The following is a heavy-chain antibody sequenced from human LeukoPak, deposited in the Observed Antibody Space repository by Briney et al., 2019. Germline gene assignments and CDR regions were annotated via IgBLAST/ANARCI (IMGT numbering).Heavy chain of an antibody. D-gene: IGHD2-2*01. CDR1: GYTFTGYY. V-gene: IGHV1-2*02. J-gene: IGHJ5*02. Sequence: ASVKVSCKASGYTFTGYYMHWVRQAPGQGLEWMGWINPNSGGTNYAQKFQGRVTMTRDTSINTAYMELSRLGPDDTAVYYCARGSSSTSPGNWFDPWGQGTLVTVSS. CDR3: ARGSSSTSPGNWFDP. CDR2: INPNSGGT.